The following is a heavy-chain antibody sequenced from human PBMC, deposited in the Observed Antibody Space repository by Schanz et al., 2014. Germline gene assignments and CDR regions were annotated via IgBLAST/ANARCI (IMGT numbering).Heavy chain of an antibody. CDR2: ISGGGGGYR. Sequence: EVQLLESGGGLVQPGGSLRLSCAVSGFTFSSYAMSWVRQAPGKGLEWVSTISGGGGGYRPYADSVKGRFTISRDNSINTLSLQMNSLSADDTAVYFCAKSQYYGSGSYSDYYGVDVWGQGTTVTVSS. CDR3: AKSQYYGSGSYSDYYGVDV. CDR1: GFTFSSYA. V-gene: IGHV3-23*01. D-gene: IGHD3-10*01. J-gene: IGHJ6*02.